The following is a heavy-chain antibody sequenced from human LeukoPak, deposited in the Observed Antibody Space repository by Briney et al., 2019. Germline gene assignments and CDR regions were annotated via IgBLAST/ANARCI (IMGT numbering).Heavy chain of an antibody. CDR1: GFTFSSYG. CDR3: AKDRMSGESGPDY. J-gene: IGHJ4*02. D-gene: IGHD1-26*01. V-gene: IGHV3-30*18. CDR2: ISYDGSNK. Sequence: GGSLRLSCAASGFTFSSYGMHWVRQAPGRELEWVAVISYDGSNKYYADSVKGRFTISRDNSKNTLYLQMNSLRAEDTAVYYCAKDRMSGESGPDYWGQGTLVTVSS.